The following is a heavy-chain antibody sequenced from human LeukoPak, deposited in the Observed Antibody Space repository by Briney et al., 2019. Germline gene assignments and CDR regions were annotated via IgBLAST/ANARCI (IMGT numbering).Heavy chain of an antibody. D-gene: IGHD6-19*01. J-gene: IGHJ4*02. CDR3: AKSASGWPYYFDY. CDR1: EFTFSSYS. Sequence: GGSLRLSCAASEFTFSSYSMNWVRQAPGKGLEWVSYITNSGNSKSYADSVKGRFTISRDNSKNTLYLQMNSLRAEDTAVYYCAKSASGWPYYFDYWGQGTLVTVSS. CDR2: ITNSGNSK. V-gene: IGHV3-48*01.